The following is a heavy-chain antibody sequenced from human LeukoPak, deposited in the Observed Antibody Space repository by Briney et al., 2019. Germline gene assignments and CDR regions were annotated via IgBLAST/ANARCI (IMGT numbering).Heavy chain of an antibody. CDR3: AKDGSWGDYQFYFYMDV. CDR1: GFTFGSFA. CDR2: ISGSGYYT. Sequence: GGSLRLSCEASGFTFGSFAMSWVRQAPGKGLEWVSGISGSGYYTYYADSVKDRFTISRDNSKNTLYIEMNSLRAEDTALYFCAKDGSWGDYQFYFYMDVWGKGPRSPSP. V-gene: IGHV3-23*01. J-gene: IGHJ6*03. D-gene: IGHD2-2*01.